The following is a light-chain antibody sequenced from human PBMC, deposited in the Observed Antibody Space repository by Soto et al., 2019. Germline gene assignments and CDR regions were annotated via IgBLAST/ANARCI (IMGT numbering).Light chain of an antibody. J-gene: IGKJ1*01. CDR3: QQYNSFSWT. Sequence: DIQMTQSPSTLSASVGDSVTITCRASQSISTWLAWYQQKPGKAPKLLIYDASSLEGGVPSRFSGSGSGTEFTLTISGLQTDDFATYYCQQYNSFSWTFGQGTKVDIK. CDR1: QSISTW. V-gene: IGKV1-5*01. CDR2: DAS.